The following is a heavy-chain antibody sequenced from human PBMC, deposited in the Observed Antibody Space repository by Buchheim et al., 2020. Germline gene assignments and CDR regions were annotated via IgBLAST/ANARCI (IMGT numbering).Heavy chain of an antibody. V-gene: IGHV4-34*01. CDR2: INHSGST. Sequence: QVQLQQWGAGLLKPSETLSLTCAVYGGSFSGYYWSWIRQPPGKGLEWIGEINHSGSTNYNPSLKSRVTISVDTSKNQFSLKLSSVTAADTAVYYCARGPQLRFLEWSPYYYYGMDVWGQGTT. J-gene: IGHJ6*02. D-gene: IGHD3-3*01. CDR1: GGSFSGYY. CDR3: ARGPQLRFLEWSPYYYYGMDV.